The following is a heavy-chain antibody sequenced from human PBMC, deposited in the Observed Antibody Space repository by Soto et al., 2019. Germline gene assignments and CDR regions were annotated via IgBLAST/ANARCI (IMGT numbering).Heavy chain of an antibody. J-gene: IGHJ4*02. V-gene: IGHV2-5*02. CDR1: GFSLSTSGVG. CDR3: AHKGDGYRGFKY. D-gene: IGHD5-12*01. Sequence: QITLKESGPTLVKPTQTLTLSCTFSGFSLSTSGVGVGWIRRPPGQALDWLALIYWDDDRRYSPSLNSRLTITKDSSKNQVVLTMTNMDPVDTATYYCAHKGDGYRGFKYWGQGTLVTVSS. CDR2: IYWDDDR.